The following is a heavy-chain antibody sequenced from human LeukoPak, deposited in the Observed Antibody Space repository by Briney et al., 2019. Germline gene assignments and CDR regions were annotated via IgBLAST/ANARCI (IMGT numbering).Heavy chain of an antibody. Sequence: GGSLRLSCAASGFTFSSYSMNWVRQAPGKGLEWVSSISSSSSYIYYADSVKGRFTISRDNAKNSLYLQMNSLRAEDTALYYCARDPRIAAARYPYYYCMDVWGKGTTVTVSS. D-gene: IGHD6-13*01. CDR2: ISSSSSYI. CDR3: ARDPRIAAARYPYYYCMDV. J-gene: IGHJ6*03. V-gene: IGHV3-21*04. CDR1: GFTFSSYS.